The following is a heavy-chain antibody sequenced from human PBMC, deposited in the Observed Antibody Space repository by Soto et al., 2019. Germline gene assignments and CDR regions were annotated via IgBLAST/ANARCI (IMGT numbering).Heavy chain of an antibody. Sequence: SETLSLTCTVSGGSISSYYWSWIRQPPGKGLEWIGYIYYSGSTNYNPSLKSRVTISVDTSKNQFSLKLSSVTAADTAVYYCAGGEGYCSSTSYLGAPIAYWGQGTLVTVSS. V-gene: IGHV4-59*01. CDR3: AGGEGYCSSTSYLGAPIAY. CDR2: IYYSGST. D-gene: IGHD2-2*01. J-gene: IGHJ4*02. CDR1: GGSISSYY.